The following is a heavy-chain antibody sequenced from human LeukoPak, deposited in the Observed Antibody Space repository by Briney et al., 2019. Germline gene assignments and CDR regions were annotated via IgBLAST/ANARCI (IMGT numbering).Heavy chain of an antibody. J-gene: IGHJ6*02. CDR3: AREHSSSSSERDYYYYGMDV. V-gene: IGHV1-2*04. Sequence: ASVKVSCKASGYTFTGYYMHWVRQAPGQGLEWMGWINPNSGGTNYAQKSQGWVTMTRDTSISTAYMELSRLRSDDTAVYYCAREHSSSSSERDYYYYGMDVWGQGTTVTVSS. CDR2: INPNSGGT. D-gene: IGHD6-6*01. CDR1: GYTFTGYY.